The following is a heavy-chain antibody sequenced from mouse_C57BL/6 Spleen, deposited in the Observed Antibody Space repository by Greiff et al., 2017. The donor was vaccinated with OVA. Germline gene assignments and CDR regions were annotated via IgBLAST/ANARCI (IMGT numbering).Heavy chain of an antibody. D-gene: IGHD1-1*01. V-gene: IGHV1-80*01. CDR3: ARGYYYGRIDY. J-gene: IGHJ2*01. CDR2: IYPGDGDT. CDR1: GYAFSSYW. Sequence: LEESGAELVKPGASVKISCKASGYAFSSYWMNWVKQRPGKGLEWIGQIYPGDGDTNYNGKFKGKATLTADKSSSTAYMQLSSLTSEDSAVYFCARGYYYGRIDYWGQGTTLTVSS.